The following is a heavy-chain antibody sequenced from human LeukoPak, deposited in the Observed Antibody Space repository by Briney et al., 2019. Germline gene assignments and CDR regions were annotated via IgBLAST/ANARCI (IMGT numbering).Heavy chain of an antibody. J-gene: IGHJ4*02. CDR1: GFIFSSYA. D-gene: IGHD3-16*01. CDR2: ISGSGGST. V-gene: IGHV3-23*01. CDR3: AKGYYDYVWGSYYFDY. Sequence: GGSLRLSCAASGFIFSSYAMSWVRQAPGKGLEWVSAISGSGGSTYYADSVKGRFTISRDNSRDTLYLQMNSLRDEDTAVYYCAKGYYDYVWGSYYFDYWGQGTLVTVSS.